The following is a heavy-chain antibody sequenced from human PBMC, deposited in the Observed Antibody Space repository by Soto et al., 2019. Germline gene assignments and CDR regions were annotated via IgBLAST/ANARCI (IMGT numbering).Heavy chain of an antibody. D-gene: IGHD3-3*01. V-gene: IGHV1-46*01. Sequence: QVQLVQSGAEVKKPGASVKASCKASGYTFTSYYMHWVRQAPGQGLEWMGIINPSGGSTSYAQKFQGIVTMSRDTSTSTVYMELSSLRAEDTAVYYCARVLRFLEWLPLGKPLGYWGQGTLVTVSS. CDR3: ARVLRFLEWLPLGKPLGY. J-gene: IGHJ4*02. CDR2: INPSGGST. CDR1: GYTFTSYY.